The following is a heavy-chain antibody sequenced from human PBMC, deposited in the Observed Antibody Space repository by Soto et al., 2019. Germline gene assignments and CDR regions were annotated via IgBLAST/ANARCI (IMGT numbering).Heavy chain of an antibody. J-gene: IGHJ4*02. Sequence: QVQLQESGPGLVKPSQTLSLTCTVSGGSISSGDYYWSWIRQPPGKGLEWIGYIYYSGSTYYNPSPKSGVTISADPPQNQFSPKLSSVTAADTAVYYCARAAYRYGYREDEWGQGTLVTVSS. V-gene: IGHV4-30-4*01. CDR1: GGSISSGDYY. D-gene: IGHD5-18*01. CDR3: ARAAYRYGYREDE. CDR2: IYYSGST.